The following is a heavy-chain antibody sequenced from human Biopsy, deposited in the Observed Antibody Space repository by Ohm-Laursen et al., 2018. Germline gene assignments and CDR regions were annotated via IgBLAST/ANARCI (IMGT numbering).Heavy chain of an antibody. CDR3: ARVVGAATGFDS. J-gene: IGHJ4*02. CDR2: ILSTGST. CDR1: GDSISGYY. D-gene: IGHD1-26*01. Sequence: SETLSLTCAVSGDSISGYYWNWIRQPPGKRLEWIGYILSTGSTGYNPSLQSRVSISLDLSTDQFSLKVDSVTAADTAVYYCARVVGAATGFDSWGRGTPVIVSS. V-gene: IGHV4-59*01.